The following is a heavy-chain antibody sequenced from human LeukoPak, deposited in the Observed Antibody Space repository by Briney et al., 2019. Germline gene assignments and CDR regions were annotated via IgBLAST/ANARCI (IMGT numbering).Heavy chain of an antibody. J-gene: IGHJ4*02. CDR1: GFTFSSYS. Sequence: GGSLRLSCAASGFTFSSYSMDWVRQAPGKGLEWVSSISSSSSYIYYADSVKGRFTISRDNAKNSLYLQMNSLRAEDTAVYYCARESERWLANWGQGTLVTVSS. CDR3: ARESERWLAN. CDR2: ISSSSSYI. V-gene: IGHV3-21*01. D-gene: IGHD5-24*01.